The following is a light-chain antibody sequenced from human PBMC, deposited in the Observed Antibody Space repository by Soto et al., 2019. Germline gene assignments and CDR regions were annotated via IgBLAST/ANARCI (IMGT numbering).Light chain of an antibody. V-gene: IGLV2-23*01. Sequence: QSVLTQPASVSGSPGQSITISCTGTNSDVGNYNLVSWYQQHPGKAPKLMIYEDTKRPSGVSNRFSGSKSGNTASLTISGLQAENEADYYCCSYAGSFYVFGTGTKVTV. CDR2: EDT. J-gene: IGLJ1*01. CDR1: NSDVGNYNL. CDR3: CSYAGSFYV.